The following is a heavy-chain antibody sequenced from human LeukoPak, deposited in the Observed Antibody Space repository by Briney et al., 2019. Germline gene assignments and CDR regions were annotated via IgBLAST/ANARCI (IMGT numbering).Heavy chain of an antibody. CDR3: ARDRIKTGSYYFDY. J-gene: IGHJ4*02. V-gene: IGHV3-48*01. Sequence: PGGSLRLPCAASPFTFSDYSMNWVRQAPGKGLEWVSYISGRSSTIYYADSVKGRFTISRDNAKNSMYLQMNSLRAEDTAVYYCARDRIKTGSYYFDYWGQGTLVTVSS. CDR1: PFTFSDYS. D-gene: IGHD1-26*01. CDR2: ISGRSSTI.